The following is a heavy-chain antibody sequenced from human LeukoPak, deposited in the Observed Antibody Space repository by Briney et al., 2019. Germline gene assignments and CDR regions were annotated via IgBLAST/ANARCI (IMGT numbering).Heavy chain of an antibody. CDR1: GYTFTGYY. D-gene: IGHD3-10*01. CDR3: ARGQPYYYGSGSYYYRFDY. J-gene: IGHJ4*02. CDR2: INPNSGGT. V-gene: IGHV1-2*02. Sequence: ASVKVSCKASGYTFTGYYMHWVRQAPGQGLEWMGWINPNSGGTNYAQKFQGRVTMARDTSISTAYVELSRLRSDDTAVYYCARGQPYYYGSGSYYYRFDYWGQGTLVTVSS.